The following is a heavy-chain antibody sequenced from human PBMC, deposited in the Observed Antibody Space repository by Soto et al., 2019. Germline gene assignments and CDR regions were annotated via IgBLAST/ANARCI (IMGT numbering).Heavy chain of an antibody. CDR3: ARTTFYDVFTAYYSLFDY. D-gene: IGHD3-9*01. J-gene: IGHJ4*02. CDR1: GGSISSGRFY. V-gene: IGHV4-31*03. Sequence: PSETLSLTYTVSGGSISSGRFYWSWIRQHPGKGLEWIGHISDSGSSYYNPSLESRVTISVDTSKNQFSLKLSAVTAADTAVYFCARTTFYDVFTAYYSLFDYWGQGTMVTLL. CDR2: ISDSGSS.